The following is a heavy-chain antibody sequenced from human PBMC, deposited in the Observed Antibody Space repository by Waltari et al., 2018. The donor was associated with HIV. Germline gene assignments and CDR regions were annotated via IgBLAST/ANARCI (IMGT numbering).Heavy chain of an antibody. Sequence: EVQLVESGGGLVEPGGPLRLSCAASGFTFSSYGMHWVRQAPGKGLVWVSGINSDGSSTKYADSVKDRFIISRDNAKNTLYLQMNTLRDEDTAVYYCTRVPEVEMATIWYFDLWGRGTLVTVSS. D-gene: IGHD5-12*01. CDR1: GFTFSSYG. V-gene: IGHV3-74*03. J-gene: IGHJ2*01. CDR2: INSDGSST. CDR3: TRVPEVEMATIWYFDL.